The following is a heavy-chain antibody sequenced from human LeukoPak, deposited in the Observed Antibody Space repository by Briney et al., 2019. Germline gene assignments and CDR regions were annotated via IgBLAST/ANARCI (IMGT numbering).Heavy chain of an antibody. CDR2: ISGSGGST. J-gene: IGHJ4*02. CDR1: GFTFSSYA. CDR3: AKEGRSGYCSSTSCSTYYFDY. D-gene: IGHD2-2*03. Sequence: PGGSLRLSCAASGFTFSSYAMSWVRQAPGKGLEWVSAISGSGGSTYYADSVKGRFTISRDNSKNTLYLQMNSLGAEDTAVYYCAKEGRSGYCSSTSCSTYYFDYWGQGTLVTVSS. V-gene: IGHV3-23*01.